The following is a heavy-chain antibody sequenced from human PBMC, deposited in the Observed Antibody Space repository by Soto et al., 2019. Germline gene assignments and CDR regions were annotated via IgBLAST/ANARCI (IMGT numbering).Heavy chain of an antibody. CDR1: GFTFSHHS. Sequence: ASVKVSCKASGFTFSHHSIHWVRQAPGQRLEWMGWINSDTGYTKYSQKFQARLTITWDSSAKTAYMELSSLQSEDTAVCYCVRGKEAGVWFDPWGQGTLVTVSS. CDR2: INSDTGYT. D-gene: IGHD3-10*01. CDR3: VRGKEAGVWFDP. V-gene: IGHV1-3*04. J-gene: IGHJ5*02.